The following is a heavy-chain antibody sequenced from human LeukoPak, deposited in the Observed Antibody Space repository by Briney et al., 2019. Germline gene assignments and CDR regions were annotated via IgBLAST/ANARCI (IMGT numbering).Heavy chain of an antibody. CDR3: ARARYSLAAADPYYYYYGMDV. D-gene: IGHD6-13*01. CDR1: GGTFSSYA. CDR2: IIPILGIA. V-gene: IGHV1-69*04. Sequence: GASVKVSCKASGGTFSSYAISWVRQAPGQGLEWMGRIIPILGIANYAQKFQGRVTITADKSTSTAYMGLSSLRSEDTAVYYCARARYSLAAADPYYYYYGMDVWGQGTTVTVSS. J-gene: IGHJ6*02.